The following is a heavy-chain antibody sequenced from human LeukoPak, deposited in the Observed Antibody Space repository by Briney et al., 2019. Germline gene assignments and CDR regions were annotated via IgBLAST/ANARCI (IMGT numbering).Heavy chain of an antibody. CDR1: GFTFRSYA. V-gene: IGHV3-23*01. CDR2: ISNSGGGT. D-gene: IGHD1-26*01. J-gene: IGHJ3*02. Sequence: GASLRLSCAASGFTFRSYAMSWVRQAPGKGLEGVSGISNSGGGTYYADSVKGRFTISRDNSESTLYLQMNSLRADDAAVYYCAKGAGAEAFHIWGQGTMVTVSS. CDR3: AKGAGAEAFHI.